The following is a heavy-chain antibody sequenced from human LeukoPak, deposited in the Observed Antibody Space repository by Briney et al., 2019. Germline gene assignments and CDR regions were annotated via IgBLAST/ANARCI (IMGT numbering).Heavy chain of an antibody. V-gene: IGHV3-21*01. Sequence: PGGSLRLSCAASGFTFSSYSMSWVRQAPGKGLEWVSSISSSSSYIYYADSVKGRFTISRDNAKNSLYLQMNSLRAEDTAVYYCASDHRAKTGTRFDYWGQGTLVTVSS. CDR2: ISSSSSYI. CDR1: GFTFSSYS. J-gene: IGHJ4*02. D-gene: IGHD1-1*01. CDR3: ASDHRAKTGTRFDY.